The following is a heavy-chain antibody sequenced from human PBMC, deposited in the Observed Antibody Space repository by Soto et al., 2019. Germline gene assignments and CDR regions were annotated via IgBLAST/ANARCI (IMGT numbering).Heavy chain of an antibody. J-gene: IGHJ6*02. V-gene: IGHV1-69*13. CDR3: ARGLVGDVYSMDV. Sequence: SVKVSCKASGGTFSSYAISWVRQAPGQGLEWMGGIIPIFCTANYAQKFQGRVTITADESTRTAYMELSSLRSEDTAVYYCARGLVGDVYSMDVWGQGTTVTVSS. CDR2: IIPIFCTA. CDR1: GGTFSSYA. D-gene: IGHD2-8*02.